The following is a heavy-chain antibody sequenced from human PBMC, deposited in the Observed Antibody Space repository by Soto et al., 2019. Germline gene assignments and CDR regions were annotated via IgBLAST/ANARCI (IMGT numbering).Heavy chain of an antibody. CDR1: GFTFSSYA. CDR2: ISGSGGST. J-gene: IGHJ6*03. CDR3: AKGNYGDYVRGYYYYYMDV. V-gene: IGHV3-23*01. D-gene: IGHD4-17*01. Sequence: GGSLRLSCAASGFTFSSYAMSWVRQAPGKGLEWVSAISGSGGSTYYADSVKGRFTISRDNSKNTLYLQMNSLRAEDTAVYYCAKGNYGDYVRGYYYYYMDVWGKGTTVTVSS.